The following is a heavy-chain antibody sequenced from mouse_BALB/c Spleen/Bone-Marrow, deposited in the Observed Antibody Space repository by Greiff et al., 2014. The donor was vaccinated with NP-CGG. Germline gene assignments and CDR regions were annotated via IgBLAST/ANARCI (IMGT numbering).Heavy chain of an antibody. CDR1: GYTFTSHW. V-gene: IGHV1-7*01. Sequence: VMLVESGAELAKPGASVKMSCKASGYTFTSHWMHWVKQRPGQGLEWIGYINPSTGHTEYDQKFKDKATLTADKSSSTAYMQLSSLTSEDSAVDYGARGNWEAMDYGGQGTSVTGAS. CDR3: ARGNWEAMDY. J-gene: IGHJ4*01. CDR2: INPSTGHT. D-gene: IGHD4-1*01.